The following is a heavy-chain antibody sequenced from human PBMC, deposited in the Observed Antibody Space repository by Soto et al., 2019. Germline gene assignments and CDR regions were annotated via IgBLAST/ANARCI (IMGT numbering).Heavy chain of an antibody. V-gene: IGHV4-61*01. CDR3: ASDHTEYTDYYYGMDV. CDR2: IYYSGST. J-gene: IGHJ6*02. CDR1: GGSVSSGSYY. D-gene: IGHD2-8*02. Sequence: TLSLTCTVSGGSVSSGSYYWSWIRQPPGKGLEWIGYIYYSGSTNYNPSLKSRVTISVDTSKNQFSLKLSSVTAADTAVYYCASDHTEYTDYYYGMDVWGQGNTVTVSS.